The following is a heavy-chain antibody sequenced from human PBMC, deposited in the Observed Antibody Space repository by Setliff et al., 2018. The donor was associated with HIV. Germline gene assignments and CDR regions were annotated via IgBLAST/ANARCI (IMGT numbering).Heavy chain of an antibody. J-gene: IGHJ6*03. CDR3: VKARVDGDYYYYYYMDV. CDR2: IRFDGKNM. D-gene: IGHD4-17*01. Sequence: PGGSLRLSCAASGFTFSSFGMHWVRQAPGKGLEWVSFIRFDGKNMYYADSVKGRFTISRDNSKNTLYLQMSSLRAEDTAVYYCVKARVDGDYYYYYYMDVWGKGTTVTVSS. V-gene: IGHV3-30*02. CDR1: GFTFSSFG.